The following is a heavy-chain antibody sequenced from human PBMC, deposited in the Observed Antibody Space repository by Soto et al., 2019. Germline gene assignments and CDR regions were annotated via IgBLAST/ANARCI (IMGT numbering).Heavy chain of an antibody. CDR3: SRFIMVGGWFDPNYYHGMDV. J-gene: IGHJ6*02. CDR2: ISGYNGNT. V-gene: IGHV1-18*01. CDR1: GYTFSNYG. Sequence: QVQLVQSGAEVKKPGASVTVSCKTSGYTFSNYGINWVRQAPGQGREWMGWISGYNGNTNYAQTVKGRVTMTTDTSTGTVYMELRSLKSDDTAIYYCSRFIMVGGWFDPNYYHGMDVWGQGTTVTVSS. D-gene: IGHD6-19*01.